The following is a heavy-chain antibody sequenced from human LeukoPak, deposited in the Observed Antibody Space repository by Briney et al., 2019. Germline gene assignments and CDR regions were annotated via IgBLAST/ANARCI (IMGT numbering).Heavy chain of an antibody. CDR2: ISYDGSNK. D-gene: IGHD5-18*01. Sequence: GGSLRLSCAASGFTSSSYGMHWVRQAPGKGLEWVADISYDGSNKYYADSVKGRFIISRDNSKNTLYLQMNSLRAEDTAVYYCARYSYGPPYYYGMDVWGKGTTVTVSS. V-gene: IGHV3-30*03. CDR3: ARYSYGPPYYYGMDV. J-gene: IGHJ6*04. CDR1: GFTSSSYG.